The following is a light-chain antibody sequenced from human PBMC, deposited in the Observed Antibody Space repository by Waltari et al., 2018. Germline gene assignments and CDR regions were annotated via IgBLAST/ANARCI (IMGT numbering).Light chain of an antibody. Sequence: EIVLTQSPPTLSFSPGARATLSCRASQSVSRYLAWYQQKPGQAPRLLIYDASNRATGIPARFSGSGSGTDFTLTISSLEPEDFAVYYCQQRSNWPPTFGGGTKVEIK. CDR3: QQRSNWPPT. CDR2: DAS. V-gene: IGKV3-11*01. J-gene: IGKJ4*01. CDR1: QSVSRY.